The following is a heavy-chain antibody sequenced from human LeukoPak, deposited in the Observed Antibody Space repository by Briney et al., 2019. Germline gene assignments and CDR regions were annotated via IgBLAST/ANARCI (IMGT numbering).Heavy chain of an antibody. D-gene: IGHD1-26*01. CDR2: IYYSGST. Sequence: SETLSLTCTVSGGSISSGGYYWSWIRQHPGKGLEWIGYIYYSGSTYHNPSLKGRVTISVDTSKNQFSLKLSSVTAADTAVYYCAHSQATRYWFDPWGQGTLVTVSS. CDR3: AHSQATRYWFDP. V-gene: IGHV4-31*03. CDR1: GGSISSGGYY. J-gene: IGHJ5*02.